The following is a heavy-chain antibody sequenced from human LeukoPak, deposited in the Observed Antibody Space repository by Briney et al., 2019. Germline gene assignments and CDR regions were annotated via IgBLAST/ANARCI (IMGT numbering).Heavy chain of an antibody. CDR2: IHQDGNEK. CDR3: ARGDKFSGDY. J-gene: IGHJ4*02. Sequence: GGSLRLTCAASGFTFSTYWMSWVRQAPGKGLEWLANIHQDGNEKYYVDSVKGRFTISRDNAKNSLYLQMNSLRAEDTAVYYCARGDKFSGDYWGQGTLVTVSS. CDR1: GFTFSTYW. V-gene: IGHV3-7*04. D-gene: IGHD2-15*01.